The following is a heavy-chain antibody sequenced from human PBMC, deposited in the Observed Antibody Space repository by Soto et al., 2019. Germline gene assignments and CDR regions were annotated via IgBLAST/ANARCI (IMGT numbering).Heavy chain of an antibody. J-gene: IGHJ4*02. D-gene: IGHD6-19*01. CDR2: ISSSSTYI. CDR1: GFTFSTYS. Sequence: EVQLVESGGGLVKPGGSLRLSCAASGFTFSTYSMNWVRQAPGKGLEWVSYISSSSTYIYYADSVKGRFTISRDNAKNSLYLQMNSLIAEDTAVYYCLIAVAGSFAPDYWGQGTLVTVSS. CDR3: LIAVAGSFAPDY. V-gene: IGHV3-21*01.